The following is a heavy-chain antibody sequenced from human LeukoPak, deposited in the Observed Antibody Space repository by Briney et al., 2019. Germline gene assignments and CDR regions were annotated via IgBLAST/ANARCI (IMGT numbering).Heavy chain of an antibody. Sequence: GASVNISCKASGYSFSNFHINWVRQASGQGLEWIGWVSPKTGDRGYALKFQGRVTMTSDTSETTVYMEVRSLTSEVTAVYYCARTPPKGDIDTWGQETMVTVSS. V-gene: IGHV1-8*01. CDR2: VSPKTGDR. J-gene: IGHJ5*02. CDR3: ARTPPKGDIDT. CDR1: GYSFSNFH. D-gene: IGHD2-21*02.